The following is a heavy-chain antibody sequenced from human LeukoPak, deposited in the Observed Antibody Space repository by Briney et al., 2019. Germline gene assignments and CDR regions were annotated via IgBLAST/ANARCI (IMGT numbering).Heavy chain of an antibody. Sequence: SSETLSLTCTVSGGSISSYYWSWIRQPPGKGLEWIGYIYYSGSTNYNPSIKSRVTISVDTSKNQFSLKLSSVTAADTAVYYCARAYGYCSSTSCLYYYYGMDVWGQGTTVTVSS. CDR1: GGSISSYY. V-gene: IGHV4-59*01. D-gene: IGHD2-2*03. CDR3: ARAYGYCSSTSCLYYYYGMDV. J-gene: IGHJ6*02. CDR2: IYYSGST.